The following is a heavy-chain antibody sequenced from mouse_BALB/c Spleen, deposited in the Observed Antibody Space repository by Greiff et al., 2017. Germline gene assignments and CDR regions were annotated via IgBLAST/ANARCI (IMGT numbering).Heavy chain of an antibody. Sequence: EVKLMESGGGLVKPGGSLKLSCAASGFAFSSYDMSWVRQTPEKRLEWVAYISSGGGSTYYPDTVKGRFTISRDNAKNTLYLQMSSLKSEDTAMYYCARWDYDGFAYWGQGTLVTVSA. CDR1: GFAFSSYD. CDR2: ISSGGGST. CDR3: ARWDYDGFAY. D-gene: IGHD2-4*01. V-gene: IGHV5-12-1*01. J-gene: IGHJ3*01.